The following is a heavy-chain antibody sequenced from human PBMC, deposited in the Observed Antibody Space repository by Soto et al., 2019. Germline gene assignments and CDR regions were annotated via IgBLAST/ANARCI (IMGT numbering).Heavy chain of an antibody. V-gene: IGHV3-30*18. CDR2: ISPDGSEK. CDR1: GFNFRKYG. J-gene: IGHJ4*02. Sequence: QVHLVESGGGVVQPGTSLRLSCATSGFNFRKYGMHWVRQAPGKGLEWVAMISPDGSEKYFADSVKGRLTISRDNSRNILYFQVNSLRTEDTAVYFCAKRGDIVIVPAASFFDHWGQGALVTVAS. D-gene: IGHD2-2*01. CDR3: AKRGDIVIVPAASFFDH.